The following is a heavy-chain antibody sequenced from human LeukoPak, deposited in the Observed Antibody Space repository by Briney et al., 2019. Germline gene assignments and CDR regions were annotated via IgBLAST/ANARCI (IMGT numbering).Heavy chain of an antibody. CDR3: ARGSFWVAVGTRYYGMDV. D-gene: IGHD6-13*01. V-gene: IGHV3-21*01. J-gene: IGHJ6*02. Sequence: GGSLRLSCAASGFTFSSYAMSWVRQAPGKGLEWVSSISSSSSYIYYADSVKGRFTISRDNAKNSLYLQMNSLRAEDTAVYYCARGSFWVAVGTRYYGMDVWGQGTTVTVSS. CDR2: ISSSSSYI. CDR1: GFTFSSYA.